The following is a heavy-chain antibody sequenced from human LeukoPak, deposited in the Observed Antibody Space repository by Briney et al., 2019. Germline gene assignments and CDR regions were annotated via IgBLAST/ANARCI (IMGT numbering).Heavy chain of an antibody. CDR3: ATDRNEGKYYDY. CDR1: GLKFRNYG. V-gene: IGHV3-30*02. J-gene: IGHJ4*02. CDR2: IWYDGSHQ. Sequence: GGSLRLSCVASGLKFRNYGMHWVRQAPGKGLEWVTFIWYDGSHQYYIDSVKGRFTVSRDNAKSTLYLQMDSLRAEDTAVYYCATDRNEGKYYDYWGQGTLVTVSS. D-gene: IGHD2/OR15-2a*01.